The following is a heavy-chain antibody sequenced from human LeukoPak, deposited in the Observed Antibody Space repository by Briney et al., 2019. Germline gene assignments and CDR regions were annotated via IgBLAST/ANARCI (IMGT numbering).Heavy chain of an antibody. Sequence: ASVKVSCKASGYTFTGYYMHWVRQAPGQGLEWMGWINPNSGGTNYAQKFQGRVTMTRDTSISTAYMELSRLRSDGTAVYYCARVVGGYSGYEAYWGQGTLVTVCS. CDR2: INPNSGGT. D-gene: IGHD5-12*01. J-gene: IGHJ4*02. V-gene: IGHV1-2*02. CDR3: ARVVGGYSGYEAY. CDR1: GYTFTGYY.